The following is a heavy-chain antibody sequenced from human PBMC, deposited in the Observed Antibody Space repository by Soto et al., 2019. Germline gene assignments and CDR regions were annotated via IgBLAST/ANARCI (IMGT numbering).Heavy chain of an antibody. V-gene: IGHV1-18*01. Sequence: QVQLVQSGAEVKKPGASVKVSCKASGYTFTSYGISWVRQAPGQGLEWMGWISAYNGNTNYAQKLQGRVTMTTDTATSKASMGRRGRRSDGTAVYYCAGLRRGWPSASAYWGQGTLVTVSS. J-gene: IGHJ4*02. D-gene: IGHD6-19*01. CDR1: GYTFTSYG. CDR3: AGLRRGWPSASAY. CDR2: ISAYNGNT.